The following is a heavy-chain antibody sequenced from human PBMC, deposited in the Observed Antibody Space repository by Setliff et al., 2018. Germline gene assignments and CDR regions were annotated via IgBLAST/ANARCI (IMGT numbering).Heavy chain of an antibody. V-gene: IGHV4-59*01. CDR3: ARGGTFRYFDY. Sequence: PSETLSLTCTVSGGSFSTYYWSWTRQAPGKGLEWIGHVYYSGAANYNPSLKSRVTVSVDTSKNQFSLRLISVTAADTAVYYCARGGTFRYFDYWGQGTPVTVSS. CDR1: GGSFSTYY. CDR2: VYYSGAA. J-gene: IGHJ4*02. D-gene: IGHD5-12*01.